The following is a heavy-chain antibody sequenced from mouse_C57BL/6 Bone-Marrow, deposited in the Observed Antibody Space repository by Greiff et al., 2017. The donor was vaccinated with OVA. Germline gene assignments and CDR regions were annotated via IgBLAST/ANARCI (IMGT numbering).Heavy chain of an antibody. J-gene: IGHJ1*03. V-gene: IGHV3-6*01. CDR1: GYSITSGYY. Sequence: EVQLVESGPGLVKPSQSLSLTCSVTGYSITSGYYWNWIRQFPGNKLEWMGYISYDGSNNYNPSLKNRISITRDTSKNQFFLKLNSVSTEDTATYYCARDYYGRYFDVWGTGTTVTVSS. CDR2: ISYDGSN. D-gene: IGHD1-1*01. CDR3: ARDYYGRYFDV.